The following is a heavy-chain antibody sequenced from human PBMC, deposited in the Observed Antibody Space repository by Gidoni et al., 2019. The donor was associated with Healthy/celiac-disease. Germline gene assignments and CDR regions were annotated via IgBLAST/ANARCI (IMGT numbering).Heavy chain of an antibody. CDR1: GGSISSYY. V-gene: IGHV4-59*08. CDR3: ARQNDFWSGYYTGAWFDP. Sequence: QVQLQESGPGLVKPSETLSLTCTVSGGSISSYYWSWIRQPPGTGLEWIGYIYYSGSTNYNPSLKSRVTISVDTSKNQFSLKLSSVTAADTAVYYCARQNDFWSGYYTGAWFDPWGQGTLVTVSS. J-gene: IGHJ5*02. CDR2: IYYSGST. D-gene: IGHD3-3*01.